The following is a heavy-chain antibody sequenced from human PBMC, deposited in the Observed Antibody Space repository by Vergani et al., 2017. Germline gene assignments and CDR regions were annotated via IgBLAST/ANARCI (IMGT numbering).Heavy chain of an antibody. D-gene: IGHD4-17*01. V-gene: IGHV3-49*04. J-gene: IGHJ6*02. CDR3: TRDRRDYGDYGDYYYYGMDV. CDR1: GFTFGDYA. Sequence: EVQLVESGGGLVQPGRSLRLSCTASGFTFGDYAMSWVRQAPGKGLEWVGFIRSKAYGGTTEYAASVKGRFTISRDDSKSIAYLQMNSPKTEDTAVYYCTRDRRDYGDYGDYYYYGMDVWGQGTTVTVSS. CDR2: IRSKAYGGTT.